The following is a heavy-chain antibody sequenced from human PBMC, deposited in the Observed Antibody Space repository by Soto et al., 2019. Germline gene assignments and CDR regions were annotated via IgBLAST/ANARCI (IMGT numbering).Heavy chain of an antibody. CDR1: GGSINSGRHY. Sequence: QLQLQESGPGLVKPSETLSLTYTVSGGSINSGRHYWGWFRQPPGKGLEWIANIYYSGSTHYNPSLKSRATISVDTSKTQFSLKLSSVTAADTAVYYCARHVAVAGLYYFDYWGQGTLVTVSS. V-gene: IGHV4-39*01. CDR2: IYYSGST. J-gene: IGHJ4*02. D-gene: IGHD6-19*01. CDR3: ARHVAVAGLYYFDY.